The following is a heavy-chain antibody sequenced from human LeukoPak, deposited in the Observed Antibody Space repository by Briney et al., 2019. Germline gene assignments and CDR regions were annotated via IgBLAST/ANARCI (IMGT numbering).Heavy chain of an antibody. CDR3: ARVSARYYDYVWGSDY. Sequence: PGGSLRLSCAASGFTFSSYWMSWVRQAPGKGLEWVANIKQDGSEKYYVDSVKGRFTISRDNAKNSLYLQMNSLRAEDTAVYYCARVSARYYDYVWGSDYWGQGTLVTVSS. V-gene: IGHV3-7*01. CDR1: GFTFSSYW. D-gene: IGHD3-16*01. J-gene: IGHJ4*02. CDR2: IKQDGSEK.